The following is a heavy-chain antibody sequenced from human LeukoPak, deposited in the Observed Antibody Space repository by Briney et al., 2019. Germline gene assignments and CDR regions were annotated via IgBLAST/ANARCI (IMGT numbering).Heavy chain of an antibody. Sequence: PGGSLRLSCAASGFTFSSYGMHWVRQAPGKGLEWVAVISYDGSNKYYADSVKGRFTISRDNSKNSVYLQMSSLGAEDTAVYYCTREGAGGFDHWGQGTLVTVSS. CDR1: GFTFSSYG. D-gene: IGHD4/OR15-4a*01. CDR2: ISYDGSNK. J-gene: IGHJ4*02. V-gene: IGHV3-30*03. CDR3: TREGAGGFDH.